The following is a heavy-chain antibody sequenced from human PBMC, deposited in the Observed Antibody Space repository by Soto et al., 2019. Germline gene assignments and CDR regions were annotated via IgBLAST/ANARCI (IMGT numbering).Heavy chain of an antibody. J-gene: IGHJ6*02. CDR2: IIPIFGTA. CDR3: ARVRADYYYGMDV. V-gene: IGHV1-69*13. Sequence: SVRVSCKASVGSFSSYAISWVRQAPGQGLEWMGGIIPIFGTANYAQKFQGRVTITADESTSTAYMELSSLRSEDTAVYYCARVRADYYYGMDVWGQGTTVTVSS. CDR1: VGSFSSYA.